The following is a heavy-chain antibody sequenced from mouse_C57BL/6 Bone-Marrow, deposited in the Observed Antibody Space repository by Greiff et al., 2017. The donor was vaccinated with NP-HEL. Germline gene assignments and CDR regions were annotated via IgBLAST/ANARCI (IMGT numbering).Heavy chain of an antibody. CDR3: ARRGLCYGSLDY. CDR2: IDPSDSYT. V-gene: IGHV1-69*01. Sequence: QVQLQQPGAELVMPGASVKLSCKASGYTFTSYWMHWVKQRPGQGLEWIGEIDPSDSYTNYNQKFKGKSTLTVDKSSSTAYMQLSSLTSEDSAVYYCARRGLCYGSLDYWGQGTTLTVSS. D-gene: IGHD1-1*01. J-gene: IGHJ2*01. CDR1: GYTFTSYW.